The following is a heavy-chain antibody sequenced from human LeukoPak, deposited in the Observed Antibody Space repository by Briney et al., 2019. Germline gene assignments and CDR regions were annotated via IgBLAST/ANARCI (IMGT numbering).Heavy chain of an antibody. CDR3: ARDGSLSGYYPYYFDY. CDR1: GGTFIIYS. J-gene: IGHJ4*02. CDR2: IILILSIA. Sequence: SVTVSFTGAGGTFIIYSISWVRQAPGQGLGWVGRIILILSIANYSQKFQGRVTITAEKSTSTDYMELRSLRTEDKAVYYCARDGSLSGYYPYYFDYWGQGTLVTVSS. V-gene: IGHV1-69*04. D-gene: IGHD3-22*01.